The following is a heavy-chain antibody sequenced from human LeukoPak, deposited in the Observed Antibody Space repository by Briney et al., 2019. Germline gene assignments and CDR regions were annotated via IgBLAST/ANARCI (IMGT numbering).Heavy chain of an antibody. J-gene: IGHJ3*02. V-gene: IGHV3-21*01. CDR1: GFTFSSYS. D-gene: IGHD3-22*01. CDR2: ISSSSSYI. CDR3: ARGGPYDSSGPDAFDI. Sequence: AGGSLRLSCAASGFTFSSYSMNWVRQAPGKGLEWVSSISSSSSYIYYADSVKGRFTISRDNAKNSLYLQMNSLRAEDTAVYYCARGGPYDSSGPDAFDIWGQGTVVTVSS.